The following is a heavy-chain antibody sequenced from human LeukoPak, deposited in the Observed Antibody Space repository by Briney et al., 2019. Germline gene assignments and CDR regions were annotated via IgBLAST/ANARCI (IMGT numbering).Heavy chain of an antibody. CDR3: ARIELTTVTFFDS. V-gene: IGHV1-69*04. CDR1: GGTLRNYA. J-gene: IGHJ3*02. CDR2: IIPILGIA. D-gene: IGHD4-17*01. Sequence: SAVKVSCKASGGTLRNYAISWVRQAPGQGLEWTGRIIPILGIANYAQKFQGRVTITADKSTSTAYMELSSLRSEDTAVYYCARIELTTVTFFDSWGQGTMVIVSA.